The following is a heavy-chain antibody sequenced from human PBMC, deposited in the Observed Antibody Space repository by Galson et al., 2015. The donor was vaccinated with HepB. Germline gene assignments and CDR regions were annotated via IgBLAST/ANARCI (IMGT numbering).Heavy chain of an antibody. D-gene: IGHD3-16*02. V-gene: IGHV2-5*02. Sequence: PALVKPPQTLTLTCTFSGFSLSTSGVGVGWIRQPPGKALEWLALIYWDDDKRYSPSLKSRLTITKDTSKNQVVLTMTNMDPVDTATYYCAHSSYDYVWGSYRFWYFDYWGQGTLVTVSS. J-gene: IGHJ4*02. CDR3: AHSSYDYVWGSYRFWYFDY. CDR1: GFSLSTSGVG. CDR2: IYWDDDK.